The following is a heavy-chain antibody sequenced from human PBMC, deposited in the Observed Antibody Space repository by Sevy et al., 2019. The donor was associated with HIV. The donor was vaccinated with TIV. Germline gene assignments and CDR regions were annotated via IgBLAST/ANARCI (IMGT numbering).Heavy chain of an antibody. Sequence: QPGGSLRLSCAASGFTFSANWMNWVRQAPGKGLEWVANIKGDGSDKHYVDSVEGRFTISRDNAKNLLDLQMNSLRVEDTAVYYCAHETFGRFESWGQGTLVTVSS. D-gene: IGHD3-16*01. CDR2: IKGDGSDK. V-gene: IGHV3-7*01. J-gene: IGHJ4*02. CDR3: AHETFGRFES. CDR1: GFTFSANW.